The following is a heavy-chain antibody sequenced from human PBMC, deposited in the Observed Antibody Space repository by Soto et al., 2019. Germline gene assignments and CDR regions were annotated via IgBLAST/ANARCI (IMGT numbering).Heavy chain of an antibody. CDR1: GYTFTGYY. D-gene: IGHD6-6*01. Sequence: ASVKVSCKASGYTFTGYYMHWVRQAPGQGLEWMGWINPNSGGTNYAQKFQGRVTMTRDTSISTAYMELSRLRSDDTAVYYCARVGPIPLXIAAIDYWGQGTLVTVSS. CDR2: INPNSGGT. J-gene: IGHJ4*02. V-gene: IGHV1-2*02. CDR3: ARVGPIPLXIAAIDY.